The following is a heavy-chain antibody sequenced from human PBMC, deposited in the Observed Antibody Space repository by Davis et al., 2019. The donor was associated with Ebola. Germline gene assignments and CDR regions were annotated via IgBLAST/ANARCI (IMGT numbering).Heavy chain of an antibody. CDR1: GGSISSGGYS. CDR2: IYHSGST. J-gene: IGHJ5*02. Sequence: SETLSLTCAVSGGSISSGGYSWSWIRQPPGKGLEWIGYIYHSGSTYYNPSLKSRVTISVDTSKNQFSLKLSSVTAADTAVYYCARDMLLVRGVIISNWFDPWGQGTLVTVSS. D-gene: IGHD3-10*01. V-gene: IGHV4-30-2*01. CDR3: ARDMLLVRGVIISNWFDP.